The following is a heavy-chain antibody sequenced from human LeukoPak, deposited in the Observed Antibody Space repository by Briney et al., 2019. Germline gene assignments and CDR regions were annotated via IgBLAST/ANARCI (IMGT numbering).Heavy chain of an antibody. Sequence: GGSLRLSCAASGFTFSSYAMSWVRQAPGKGLEWVGRIKSKTDGGTTDYAAPVKGRFTISRDDSKTTLFLQMNSLKTEDTAVYYCTTGLCSSTSCPYYYYYYYMDVWGKGTTVTVSS. D-gene: IGHD2-2*01. J-gene: IGHJ6*03. V-gene: IGHV3-15*01. CDR3: TTGLCSSTSCPYYYYYYYMDV. CDR1: GFTFSSYA. CDR2: IKSKTDGGTT.